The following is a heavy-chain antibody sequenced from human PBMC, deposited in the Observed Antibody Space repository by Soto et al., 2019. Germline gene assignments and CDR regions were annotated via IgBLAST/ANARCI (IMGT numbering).Heavy chain of an antibody. V-gene: IGHV4-34*01. CDR2: INHSGST. CDR1: GGSFSGYF. Sequence: SETLSLTCAVYGGSFSGYFWSWIRQPPGKGLEWIGEINHSGSTNYNPSLKSRVTISVDTSKNQFSLKLSSVTAADTAVYYCASDTDYYYYGMDVWGQGTTVTVSS. D-gene: IGHD5-18*01. CDR3: ASDTDYYYYGMDV. J-gene: IGHJ6*02.